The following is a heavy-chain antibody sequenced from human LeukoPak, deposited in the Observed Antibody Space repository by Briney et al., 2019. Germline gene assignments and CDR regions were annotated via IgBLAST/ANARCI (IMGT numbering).Heavy chain of an antibody. D-gene: IGHD6-13*01. CDR3: ARVAAAGTIPYYFDY. CDR2: IIPIFGTA. CDR1: GGTFNSYA. Sequence: SVKVSCKASGGTFNSYAITWVRQAPGQGLEWMGGIIPIFGTANYAQKFQGRVTITADGSTSTAYMELSSLRSEDTAVYYCARVAAAGTIPYYFDYWGQGTLVTVSS. V-gene: IGHV1-69*13. J-gene: IGHJ4*02.